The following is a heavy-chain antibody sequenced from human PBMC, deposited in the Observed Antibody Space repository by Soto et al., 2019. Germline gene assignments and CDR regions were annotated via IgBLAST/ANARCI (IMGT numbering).Heavy chain of an antibody. CDR1: GFTFDDYA. J-gene: IGHJ4*02. CDR3: ARVQEQWLLSHFDY. V-gene: IGHV3-9*01. Sequence: PGGSLRLSCAASGFTFDDYAMHWVRQAPGKGLEWVSGISWNSGSIGYADSVKGRFTISRDNAKNSLYLQMNSLRAEDTAVYYCARVQEQWLLSHFDYWGQGTLVTVSS. CDR2: ISWNSGSI. D-gene: IGHD6-19*01.